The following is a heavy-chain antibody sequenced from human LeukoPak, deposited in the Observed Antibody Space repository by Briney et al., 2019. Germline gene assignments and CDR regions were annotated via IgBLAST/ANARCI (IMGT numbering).Heavy chain of an antibody. CDR3: ARDTGPTPFDI. D-gene: IGHD3-10*01. Sequence: PSETLSLTCAVYGGSFSGYYWSWIRQPPGKGLEWIGEINHSGSTNYNPSLKSRVTISVDTSKNQFSLKLSSVTAADTAVYYCARDTGPTPFDIWGQGTMVTVSS. V-gene: IGHV4-34*01. CDR2: INHSGST. CDR1: GGSFSGYY. J-gene: IGHJ3*02.